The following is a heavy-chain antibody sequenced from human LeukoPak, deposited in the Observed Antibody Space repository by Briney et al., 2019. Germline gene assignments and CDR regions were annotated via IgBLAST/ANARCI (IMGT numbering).Heavy chain of an antibody. CDR1: GFTFGDYA. V-gene: IGHV3-49*03. Sequence: GGSLRLSCTASGFTFGDYAMSWIRQAPGKGLEWVGFIRSKAYGETADYAASVKGRFTISRDDTKAIAYLQTNSLKTEDTAVYHCTRDRGAYNLYDYWGQGTLVTVSS. J-gene: IGHJ4*02. CDR2: IRSKAYGETA. D-gene: IGHD1-1*01. CDR3: TRDRGAYNLYDY.